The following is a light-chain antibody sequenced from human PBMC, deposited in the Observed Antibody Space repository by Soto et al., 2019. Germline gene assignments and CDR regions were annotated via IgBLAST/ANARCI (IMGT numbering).Light chain of an antibody. Sequence: DIQLTQSPSFLSASVGDRVTITCRASQGISSYLAWYQQKPGKAPKLLIYAASTLHSGVPSRFSGSGSGTESTLTISSLQPEDFATYYCQHLNSYPPLFTFGPGTKVDIK. J-gene: IGKJ3*01. CDR2: AAS. CDR1: QGISSY. CDR3: QHLNSYPPLFT. V-gene: IGKV1-9*01.